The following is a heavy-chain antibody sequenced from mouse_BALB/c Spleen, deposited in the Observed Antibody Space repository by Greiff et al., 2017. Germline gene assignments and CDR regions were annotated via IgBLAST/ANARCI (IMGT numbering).Heavy chain of an antibody. J-gene: IGHJ2*01. CDR1: GYNFTSYW. Sequence: VHLQQPGAELVKPGTSVKLSCKASGYNFTSYWINWVKLRPGQGLEWIGDIYPGSGSTNYNEKFKSKATLTVDTSSSTAYMQLSSLASEDSALYYCARRHWGFDYWGQGTTLTVSS. V-gene: IGHV1-55*01. CDR2: IYPGSGST. CDR3: ARRHWGFDY. D-gene: IGHD4-1*01.